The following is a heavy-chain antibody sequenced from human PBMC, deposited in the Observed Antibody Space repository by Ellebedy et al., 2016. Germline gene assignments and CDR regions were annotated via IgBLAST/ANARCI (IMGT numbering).Heavy chain of an antibody. CDR1: GFSFSNYA. CDR3: AKDVEMTIRGYFDY. V-gene: IGHV3-23*01. D-gene: IGHD5-24*01. Sequence: GGSLRLXXAASGFSFSNYAMSWVRQAPGKGLEWVSGITGSGDRTYYADSVKGRFTISRDNSKNTLYLQMNSLRAEDTAIYYCAKDVEMTIRGYFDYWGQGTLVTVSS. CDR2: ITGSGDRT. J-gene: IGHJ4*02.